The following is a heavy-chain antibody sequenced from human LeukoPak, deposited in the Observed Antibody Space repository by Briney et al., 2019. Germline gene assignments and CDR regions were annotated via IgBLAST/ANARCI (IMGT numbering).Heavy chain of an antibody. CDR1: GFTISSYW. CDR3: ATGAGCGY. CDR2: IKQDGSER. D-gene: IGHD6-19*01. J-gene: IGHJ4*02. Sequence: GGSLRLSCAASGFTISSYWMTWVRQAPGKGLEWVANIKQDGSERNYVDSVKGRFTISRDNAKNSLYLQMNTLRDGDTAVYYCATGAGCGYWGQGTLVTVSS. V-gene: IGHV3-7*03.